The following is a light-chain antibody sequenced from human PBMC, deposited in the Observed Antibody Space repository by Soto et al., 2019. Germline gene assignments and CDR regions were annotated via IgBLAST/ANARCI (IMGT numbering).Light chain of an antibody. CDR1: PDIRSY. J-gene: IGKJ4*01. CDR3: QQHNSYPLT. Sequence: DLQLTQSPSFLSASVGNRFTITCRASPDIRSYLAWNQQKPGKAPKLLIYAAITLQSGVPSRVSGNRFWTEFTLNISCVQPEEFAADYWQQHNSYPLTFGGGTKVLIK. V-gene: IGKV1-9*01. CDR2: AAI.